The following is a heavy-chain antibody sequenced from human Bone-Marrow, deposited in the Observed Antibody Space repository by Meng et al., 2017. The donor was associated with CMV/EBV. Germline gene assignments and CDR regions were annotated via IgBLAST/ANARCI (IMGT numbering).Heavy chain of an antibody. CDR2: IIPILGIA. V-gene: IGHV1-69*10. J-gene: IGHJ6*02. D-gene: IGHD2-2*01. CDR3: ARKVGYCSSTSCYAQMDV. CDR1: GGSFSSYA. Sequence: SVKVSCKASGGSFSSYAISWVRQAPGQGLEWMGGIIPILGIANYAQKFQGRVTITTDESTSTAYMELSSLRSEDTAVYYCARKVGYCSSTSCYAQMDVWGQGTTVTVSS.